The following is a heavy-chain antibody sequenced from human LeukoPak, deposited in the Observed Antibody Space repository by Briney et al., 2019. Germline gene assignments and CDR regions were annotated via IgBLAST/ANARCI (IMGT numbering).Heavy chain of an antibody. J-gene: IGHJ5*02. CDR2: IKQDGSEK. CDR3: GRADANRWVAP. V-gene: IGHV3-7*04. Sequence: GGSLRLSCAPSGFTFSSYWMSRVRQAPGKGLEWVANIKQDGSEKYYVDSVKGRFTISRDNAKNSLYLQMNSLRGEDTALYYCGRADANRWVAPRGQGTLVTVSS. CDR1: GFTFSSYW. D-gene: IGHD2/OR15-2a*01.